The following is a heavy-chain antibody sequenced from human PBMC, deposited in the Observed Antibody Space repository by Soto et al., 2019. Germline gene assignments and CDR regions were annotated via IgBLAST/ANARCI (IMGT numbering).Heavy chain of an antibody. Sequence: EVQLVESGGGLIQPGGSLRLSCAASGFTVSTNYMTWVRQAPGKGLEWVSVIYSGGGTYYADSVKGRFTISRDNSENTLYLQMNSLRAEDTAMYYCARGGAGRPTPYDYWGQGTLVTVSS. V-gene: IGHV3-53*01. CDR2: IYSGGGT. J-gene: IGHJ4*02. CDR1: GFTVSTNY. D-gene: IGHD6-6*01. CDR3: ARGGAGRPTPYDY.